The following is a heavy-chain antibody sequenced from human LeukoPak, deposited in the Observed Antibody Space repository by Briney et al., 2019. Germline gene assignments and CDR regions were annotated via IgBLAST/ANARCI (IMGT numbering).Heavy chain of an antibody. CDR1: GFTFSNYN. J-gene: IGHJ6*04. Sequence: GGSLRLSCAAPGFTFSNYNMNWVRQAPGKGLEWISSITSTSSYKFYADSVKGRFTISRDNAKNSLYLQMNSLRAEDTAVYYCAELGITMIGGVWGKGTTVTISS. D-gene: IGHD3-10*02. V-gene: IGHV3-21*01. CDR3: AELGITMIGGV. CDR2: ITSTSSYK.